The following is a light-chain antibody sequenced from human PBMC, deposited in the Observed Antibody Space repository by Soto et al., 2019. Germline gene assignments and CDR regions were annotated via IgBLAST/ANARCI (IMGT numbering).Light chain of an antibody. CDR1: QSISSY. J-gene: IGKJ1*01. CDR3: QQYGRSGT. Sequence: IQLTQSPSSLSASVGDRVTITCRASQSISSYLNWYQQKPGKAPKLLIYAASSLQSGVPSRFSGSGSGTDFTLTISSLQPEDFATYYCQQYGRSGTFGQGTKVDIK. V-gene: IGKV1-39*01. CDR2: AAS.